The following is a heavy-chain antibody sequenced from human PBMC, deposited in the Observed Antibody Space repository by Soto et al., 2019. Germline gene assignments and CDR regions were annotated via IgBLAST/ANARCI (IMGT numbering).Heavy chain of an antibody. V-gene: IGHV3-30*18. CDR1: GFTFSSYG. CDR2: ISYDGSNK. Sequence: GSLRLSCAASGFTFSSYGMHWVRQAPGKGLEWVAVISYDGSNKYYADSVKGRFTISRDNSKNTLYLQMNSLRAEDTAVYYCAKDHDTAMVYYHYYGMDVWGQGTTVTVSS. CDR3: AKDHDTAMVYYHYYGMDV. D-gene: IGHD5-18*01. J-gene: IGHJ6*02.